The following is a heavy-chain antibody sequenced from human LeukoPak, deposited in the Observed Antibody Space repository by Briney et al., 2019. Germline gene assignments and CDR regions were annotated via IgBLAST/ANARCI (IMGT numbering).Heavy chain of an antibody. D-gene: IGHD6-13*01. J-gene: IGHJ4*02. V-gene: IGHV1-46*01. CDR2: INPSGGST. CDR3: ARGSSWYVGDY. Sequence: ASVTVSFTASAYTFTSYYMHWVRQAPGQGLEWMGIINPSGGSTSYAQKFQGRVTMTRDTSTSTVYMELSSLRSEDTAVYYRARGSSWYVGDYWGQGTLVTVSS. CDR1: AYTFTSYY.